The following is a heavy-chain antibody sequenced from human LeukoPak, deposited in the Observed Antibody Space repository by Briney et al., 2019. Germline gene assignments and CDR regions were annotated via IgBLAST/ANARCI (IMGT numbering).Heavy chain of an antibody. CDR1: GFTFSSCG. D-gene: IGHD3-10*01. CDR3: TTDLKWFGELLDGTLGIGY. J-gene: IGHJ4*02. CDR2: IWYDGTNK. Sequence: GGSLRLSCAASGFTFSSCGMHWVRQAPGKGLEWVAVIWYDGTNKYYADSVKGRFTISRDNSKNTLYLQMNSLRAEDTAVYYCTTDLKWFGELLDGTLGIGYWGQGTLVTVSS. V-gene: IGHV3-33*01.